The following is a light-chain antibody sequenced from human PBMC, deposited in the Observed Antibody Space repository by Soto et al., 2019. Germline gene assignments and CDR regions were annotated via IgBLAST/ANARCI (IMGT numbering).Light chain of an antibody. Sequence: EIVLTQSPATLSVSPGERATLSCTASQSISGHLDWYQQKPGQAPRLLIYDASTRATGIPDRFSGSGSGAEFTLTISSLQSEDFAVYYCHQDHMWPLTFGGGTKVEIK. CDR3: HQDHMWPLT. CDR1: QSISGH. J-gene: IGKJ4*01. V-gene: IGKV3-15*01. CDR2: DAS.